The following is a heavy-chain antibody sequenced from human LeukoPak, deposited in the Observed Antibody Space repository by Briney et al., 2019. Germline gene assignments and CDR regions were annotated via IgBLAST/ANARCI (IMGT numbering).Heavy chain of an antibody. CDR3: AKDWNYVWFDP. D-gene: IGHD1-7*01. V-gene: IGHV3-23*01. J-gene: IGHJ5*02. CDR1: GFTFSSYA. CDR2: ISGSGGST. Sequence: GGSLRLSCATSGFTFSSYAMSWVRQAPGKGLEWVSGISGSGGSTYYADSVKGRFTISRDNSKNTLYLQMNSLRAEDTAVYYCAKDWNYVWFDPWGQGTLVTVSS.